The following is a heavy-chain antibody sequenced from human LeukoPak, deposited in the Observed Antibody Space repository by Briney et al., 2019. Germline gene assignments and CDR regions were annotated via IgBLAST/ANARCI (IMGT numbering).Heavy chain of an antibody. Sequence: PSETLSLTCTVSGGSISSHYWSWFRQPPGKGLEWIGYIYYSGSTNCNPSLMRRVTISVDTPKNQFSLSLTSVTAADTAVYYCARTGSIAARQYYYMDVWGKGTTVTVSS. J-gene: IGHJ6*03. V-gene: IGHV4-59*11. CDR1: GGSISSHY. CDR2: IYYSGST. CDR3: ARTGSIAARQYYYMDV. D-gene: IGHD6-6*01.